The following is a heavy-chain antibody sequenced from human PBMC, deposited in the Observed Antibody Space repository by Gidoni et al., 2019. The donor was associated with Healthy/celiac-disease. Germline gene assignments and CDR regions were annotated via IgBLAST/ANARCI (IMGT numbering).Heavy chain of an antibody. CDR3: ARDPRTMTYGPHAFDI. V-gene: IGHV3-33*01. Sequence: PGKGLEWVAVIWYDGSNKYYADSVKGRFTISRDNSKNTLYLQMNSLRAEDTAVYYCARDPRTMTYGPHAFDIWGQGTMVTVSS. D-gene: IGHD2-8*01. J-gene: IGHJ3*02. CDR2: IWYDGSNK.